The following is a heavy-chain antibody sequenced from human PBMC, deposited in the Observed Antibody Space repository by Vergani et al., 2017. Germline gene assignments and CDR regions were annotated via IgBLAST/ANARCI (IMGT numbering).Heavy chain of an antibody. V-gene: IGHV3-23*04. J-gene: IGHJ4*02. Sequence: EVQLVESGGGLVQPGGSLRLSCAASGFTFSSYAMSWVRQAPGKGLEWVSALRGSGGSTYYADSVKARFTISRDNSKNTLYLQMNCLRAEDTAFYYCAKEVFDYSNYAFIYWGQRSLVTVSS. CDR2: LRGSGGST. CDR1: GFTFSSYA. D-gene: IGHD4-11*01. CDR3: AKEVFDYSNYAFIY.